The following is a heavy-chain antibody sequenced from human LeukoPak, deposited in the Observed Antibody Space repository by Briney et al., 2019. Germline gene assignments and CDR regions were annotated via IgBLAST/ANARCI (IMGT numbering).Heavy chain of an antibody. D-gene: IGHD2-2*01. V-gene: IGHV4-39*07. Sequence: SETLSLTCSVSGDSIISTNSYWGWIRQPPGKGPEWIASIYYSGSTHYNPSLKSRVTISIDTSTNQFSLKLNSVTAADTAVYYCAARYCSSTSCFDYWGQGTLVTVSS. CDR3: AARYCSSTSCFDY. CDR1: GDSIISTNSY. CDR2: IYYSGST. J-gene: IGHJ4*02.